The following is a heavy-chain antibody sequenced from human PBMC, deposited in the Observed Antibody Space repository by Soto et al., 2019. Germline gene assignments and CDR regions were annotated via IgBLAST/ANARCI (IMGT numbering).Heavy chain of an antibody. V-gene: IGHV3-23*01. D-gene: IGHD3-16*01. Sequence: EVQLLESGGGLVQPGGSLRLSCTASGFTFSSYAMSWVRQAPGKGLEWVSAISGSGGSTYYADSVKGRFTISRDNSKDTVYLQMNSLRAGATAVYYGAKDLGGITEGWFDPWGQGTLVTVSS. J-gene: IGHJ5*02. CDR2: ISGSGGST. CDR3: AKDLGGITEGWFDP. CDR1: GFTFSSYA.